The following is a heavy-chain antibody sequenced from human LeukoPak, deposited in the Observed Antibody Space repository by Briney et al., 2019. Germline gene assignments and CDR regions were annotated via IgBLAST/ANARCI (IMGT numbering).Heavy chain of an antibody. J-gene: IGHJ4*02. V-gene: IGHV1-2*06. CDR1: GYTFTGYS. CDR2: INPSSGVT. Sequence: GASVKVSCKASGYTFTGYSIQWVRQAPRQGLEWMGRINPSSGVTHYPQKFQDSVTLTRDTSISTAYLEVNTLRSDDTAVYYCTTRGGESSPLRYWGQGTLVTVSS. CDR3: TTRGGESSPLRY. D-gene: IGHD3-10*01.